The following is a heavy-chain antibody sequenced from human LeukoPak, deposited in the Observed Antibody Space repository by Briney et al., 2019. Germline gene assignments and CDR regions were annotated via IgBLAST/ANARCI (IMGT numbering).Heavy chain of an antibody. Sequence: SETLSLTCTVSSGSITSGNYYWDWIRQPPGKGLEWIGGSDYSGNTYYNPSLKSRVTISVDTSKNQFSLKLSSVTAADTAVYYCARRGTGLDWFDPWGQGTLVTVSS. V-gene: IGHV4-39*07. CDR2: SDYSGNT. D-gene: IGHD1-1*01. CDR1: SGSITSGNYY. J-gene: IGHJ5*02. CDR3: ARRGTGLDWFDP.